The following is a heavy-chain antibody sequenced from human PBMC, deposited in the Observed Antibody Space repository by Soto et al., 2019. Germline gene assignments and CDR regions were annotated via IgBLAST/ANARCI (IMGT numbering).Heavy chain of an antibody. CDR1: GFTFSSYG. V-gene: IGHV3-33*01. D-gene: IGHD6-13*01. J-gene: IGHJ4*02. Sequence: HPGGSLRLSCAASGFTFSSYGMHWVRQAPGKGLEWVAVIWYDGSNKYYADSVKGRFTISRDNSKNTLYLQMNSLRAEDTAVYYCARDTSSSWYSKGFAYWGQGTLVTVSS. CDR3: ARDTSSSWYSKGFAY. CDR2: IWYDGSNK.